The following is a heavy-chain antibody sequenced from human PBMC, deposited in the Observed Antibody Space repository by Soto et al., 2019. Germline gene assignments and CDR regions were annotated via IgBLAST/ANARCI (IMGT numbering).Heavy chain of an antibody. CDR1: GFTFTRYS. J-gene: IGHJ4*02. Sequence: VALRLSCAASGFTFTRYSMNWVRQAPGKGLEWVSSISSTTNYIYYGDSMKGRFTISRDNAKNSLYLEMNSLRAEDTAVYYCARESEELTSNFDYWGQGTLVTVS. V-gene: IGHV3-21*06. D-gene: IGHD1-7*01. CDR2: ISSTTNYI. CDR3: ARESEELTSNFDY.